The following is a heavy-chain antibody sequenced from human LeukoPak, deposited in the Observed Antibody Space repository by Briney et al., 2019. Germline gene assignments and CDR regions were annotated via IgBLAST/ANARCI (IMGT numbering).Heavy chain of an antibody. Sequence: PGGSLRLSCAASGFTFSSYEMNWVRQAPGKGLEWVSYISSSGSTIYYAGSVKGRFTISRDNAKNSLYLQMNSLRAEDTAVYYCARDSYSSGWYLVFDYWGQGTLVTVSS. D-gene: IGHD6-19*01. CDR3: ARDSYSSGWYLVFDY. CDR1: GFTFSSYE. CDR2: ISSSGSTI. J-gene: IGHJ4*02. V-gene: IGHV3-48*03.